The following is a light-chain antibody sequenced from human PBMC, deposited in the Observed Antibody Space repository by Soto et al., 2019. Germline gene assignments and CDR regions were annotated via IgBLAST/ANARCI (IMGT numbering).Light chain of an antibody. Sequence: QPVLTQSSSASASLGSSVKLTCTLNSGHSSYIIAWHQQQPEKAPRYLMKVEGSGSYIKGSGVPDRFSGSSSGTDRYLTISNLQFEDEADYYCETWDRNSRVFGGGTKLTVL. J-gene: IGLJ3*02. CDR3: ETWDRNSRV. CDR1: SGHSSYI. CDR2: VEGSGSY. V-gene: IGLV4-60*02.